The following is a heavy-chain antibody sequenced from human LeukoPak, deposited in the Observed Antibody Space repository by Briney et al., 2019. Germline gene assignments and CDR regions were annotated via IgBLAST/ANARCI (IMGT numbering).Heavy chain of an antibody. CDR2: ISGSGGST. CDR1: GFTFSSNG. V-gene: IGHV3-23*01. J-gene: IGHJ4*02. CDR3: AKDSGSYYNVNLGFDY. Sequence: GGSMRLSCAASGFTFSSNGMSWVRQAPGKGLDWVSAISGSGGSTYYADSVKGRFTISRDNSKNTLYLQMNSLRAEDTAVYYCAKDSGSYYNVNLGFDYWGQGTLVTVSS. D-gene: IGHD3-10*01.